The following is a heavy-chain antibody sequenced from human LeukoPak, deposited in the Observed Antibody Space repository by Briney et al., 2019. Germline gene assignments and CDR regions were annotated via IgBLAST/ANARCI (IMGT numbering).Heavy chain of an antibody. Sequence: SETLSLTCTVSGGSISTYYWSWIRQPPGKGLEWIGHIYYSGSTNYNPSLKSRVTISVDTSKNQFSLKLSSVTAADTAVYYCAVGGVYLRGGAEAFDIWGQGTMVTVSS. D-gene: IGHD3-10*01. V-gene: IGHV4-59*08. J-gene: IGHJ3*02. CDR3: AVGGVYLRGGAEAFDI. CDR1: GGSISTYY. CDR2: IYYSGST.